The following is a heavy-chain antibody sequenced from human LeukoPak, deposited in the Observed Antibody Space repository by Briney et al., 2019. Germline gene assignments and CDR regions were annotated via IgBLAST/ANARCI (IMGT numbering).Heavy chain of an antibody. V-gene: IGHV3-23*01. CDR2: ITDSSTST. CDR1: GFTFNNYV. CDR3: AKGSSSSRPYYSDY. Sequence: PGGSLRLSCAASGFTFNNYVMNWVRQAPGKGLEWVSAITDSSTSTYYAGSVKGRFTISRHNSKNTLYLQMNSLRAEDTAVYYCAKGSSSSRPYYSDYWGQGTLVTVSS. D-gene: IGHD6-13*01. J-gene: IGHJ4*02.